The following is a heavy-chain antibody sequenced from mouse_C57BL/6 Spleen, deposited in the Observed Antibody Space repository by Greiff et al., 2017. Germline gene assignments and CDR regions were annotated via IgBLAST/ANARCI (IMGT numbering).Heavy chain of an antibody. CDR2: INPSNGGT. Sequence: QVQLQQPGTELVKPGASVKLSCQASGYTFTSYWLHWVKQRPGQGLEWIGNINPSNGGTNYNEKFKSKATLTVDKSSSTAYMQLSSLTSEDSAVYYCARDGNYVGYYAMDYWGQGTSVTVSS. CDR3: ARDGNYVGYYAMDY. CDR1: GYTFTSYW. J-gene: IGHJ4*01. V-gene: IGHV1-53*01. D-gene: IGHD2-1*01.